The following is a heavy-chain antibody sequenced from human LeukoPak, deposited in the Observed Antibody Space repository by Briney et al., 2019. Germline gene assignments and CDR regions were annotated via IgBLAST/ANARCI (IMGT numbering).Heavy chain of an antibody. V-gene: IGHV3-15*01. CDR2: IKSKTDGGTT. J-gene: IGHJ4*02. Sequence: GGSLRLSCAASGFTFSNAWVSWVRQAPGKGLEWVGRIKSKTDGGTTDYAAPVKGRFTISRDDSKNTLYLQMNSLKTEDTAVYYCTTDYRTYYYDSSGYFSRGDYWGQGTLVTVSS. D-gene: IGHD3-22*01. CDR1: GFTFSNAW. CDR3: TTDYRTYYYDSSGYFSRGDY.